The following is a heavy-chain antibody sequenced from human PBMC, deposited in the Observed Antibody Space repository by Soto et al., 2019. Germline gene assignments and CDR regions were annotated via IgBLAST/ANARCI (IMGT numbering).Heavy chain of an antibody. CDR2: ISAYNGNT. D-gene: IGHD1-1*01. CDR1: GYTFTSYG. Sequence: ASVKVSCKASGYTFTSYGIIWVRQAPGQGLEWMGWISAYNGNTNYAQKLQGRVTMTTDTSTSTAYMELRSLRSDDTAVYYCARDRDWSGTTKFDYWGQGTLVTVSS. CDR3: ARDRDWSGTTKFDY. V-gene: IGHV1-18*01. J-gene: IGHJ4*02.